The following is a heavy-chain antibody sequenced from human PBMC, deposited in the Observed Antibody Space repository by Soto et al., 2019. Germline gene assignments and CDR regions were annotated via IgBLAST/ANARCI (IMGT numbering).Heavy chain of an antibody. D-gene: IGHD1-1*01. CDR2: VYYSGST. V-gene: IGHV4-39*01. Sequence: SETLSLTCTVSGGSIRRSSYYWGWIRQSPGRGLEWIGSVYYSGSTYYNPSLKSRVSISIDTSKNQFSLKLTSVTAPDTGVYYCVRRLTGSGQFEPWGQGALVTSPQ. CDR1: GGSIRRSSYY. CDR3: VRRLTGSGQFEP. J-gene: IGHJ5*02.